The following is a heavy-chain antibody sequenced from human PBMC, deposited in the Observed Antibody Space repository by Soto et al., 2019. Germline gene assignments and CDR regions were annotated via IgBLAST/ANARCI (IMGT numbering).Heavy chain of an antibody. CDR2: IYHSGST. Sequence: PSETLSLTCAVSGGSISTRDWWSWVRQPPGKGLEWIGEIYHSGSTNYNPSLKSRVTISVDTSKNQFSLKLSSVTAADTAVYYCARAQEDFWSNVGRGGYYYYYMDVWGKGTTVTVSS. J-gene: IGHJ6*03. CDR1: GGSISTRDW. D-gene: IGHD3-3*01. V-gene: IGHV4-4*02. CDR3: ARAQEDFWSNVGRGGYYYYYMDV.